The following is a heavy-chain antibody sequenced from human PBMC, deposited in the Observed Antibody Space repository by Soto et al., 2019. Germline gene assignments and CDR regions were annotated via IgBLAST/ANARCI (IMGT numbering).Heavy chain of an antibody. Sequence: PSETLSLTCTVSGVSISGSVNYWGWIRQPPGKGLEWIGSVYHSGTTYYNPSLKSRVTMSADTSKNHFSLRLSSVTAADTAVYYCAATSSGGSLAGDYWGLGILVTVSS. D-gene: IGHD6-19*01. CDR1: GVSISGSVNY. CDR2: VYHSGTT. V-gene: IGHV4-39*02. J-gene: IGHJ4*02. CDR3: AATSSGGSLAGDY.